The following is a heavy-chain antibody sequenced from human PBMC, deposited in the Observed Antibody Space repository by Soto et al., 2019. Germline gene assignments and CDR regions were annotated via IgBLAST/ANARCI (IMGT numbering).Heavy chain of an antibody. D-gene: IGHD2-21*01. J-gene: IGHJ6*02. CDR1: GFVFSSYW. Sequence: GGSLRLSCAASGFVFSSYWMNWVRQAPGKGLEWVANINQDGSEKYYVDSVKGRFTISRDNAKKSMFLQMNSLRADDTAGYYCASEDYSAGGGCPGGGSYCGLDVWGQGSMVTVSS. CDR3: ASEDYSAGGGCPGGGSYCGLDV. V-gene: IGHV3-7*03. CDR2: INQDGSEK.